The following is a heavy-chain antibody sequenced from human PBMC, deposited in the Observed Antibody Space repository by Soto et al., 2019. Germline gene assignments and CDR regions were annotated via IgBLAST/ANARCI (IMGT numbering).Heavy chain of an antibody. Sequence: GSLRLSCAASGFSFRNYAMSWVRQAPGKGLEWISTLTGSSSNIYYADSVKGRFAISRDNSRNTLYLQMNSLTAEDTAVYYCANGRATYGLLTHDYWGQGTLVTVSS. V-gene: IGHV3-23*01. J-gene: IGHJ4*02. CDR2: LTGSSSNI. CDR1: GFSFRNYA. D-gene: IGHD3-10*01. CDR3: ANGRATYGLLTHDY.